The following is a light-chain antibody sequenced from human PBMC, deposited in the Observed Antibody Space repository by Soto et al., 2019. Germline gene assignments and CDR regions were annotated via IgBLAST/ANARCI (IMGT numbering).Light chain of an antibody. Sequence: QSVLTQPASVSGSPGQSITISCTGTSSDVGGYNYVSWYQQHPGKAPKLMIYEVSNRPSGGSDRFSGSKSGNTASLTVSGLQAEDEADYYCSSYTSSNTVFGGGTKLTVL. J-gene: IGLJ2*01. CDR2: EVS. V-gene: IGLV2-14*01. CDR3: SSYTSSNTV. CDR1: SSDVGGYNY.